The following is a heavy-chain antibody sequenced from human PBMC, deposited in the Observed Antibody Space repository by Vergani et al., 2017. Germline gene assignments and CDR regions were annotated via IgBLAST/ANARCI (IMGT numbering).Heavy chain of an antibody. Sequence: VQLLESGGGLVQPGGSLRLSYAASGFTFSNFAISWVRQAPGKGLEWVSGISGSGRTTYYAASVKGRFTISRDNSKNTLYLQMNSLRAEDTAVYYCAKDLVIYSGDALEAFDIWGQGTMVTVSS. J-gene: IGHJ3*02. D-gene: IGHD2-21*01. V-gene: IGHV3-23*01. CDR2: ISGSGRTT. CDR1: GFTFSNFA. CDR3: AKDLVIYSGDALEAFDI.